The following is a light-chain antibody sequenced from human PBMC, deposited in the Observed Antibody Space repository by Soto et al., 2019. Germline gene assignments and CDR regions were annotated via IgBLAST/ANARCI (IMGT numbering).Light chain of an antibody. J-gene: IGKJ5*01. CDR2: AAS. CDR3: QQANSFLGIT. V-gene: IGKV1-12*01. Sequence: DIQMTQSPSSVSASVGDRVSFTCRASQDINNWLAWYQRKPGKAPKLLIYAASSLQSGVPSRFSGSGSGTDFTLTISRLQPEDFATYYCQQANSFLGITFGQGTRLEIK. CDR1: QDINNW.